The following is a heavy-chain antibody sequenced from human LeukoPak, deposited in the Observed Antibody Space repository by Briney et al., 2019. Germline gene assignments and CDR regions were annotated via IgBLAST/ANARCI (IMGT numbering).Heavy chain of an antibody. V-gene: IGHV4-61*02. J-gene: IGHJ6*03. D-gene: IGHD6-19*01. CDR1: GGSISSGSYY. CDR2: IYTSGST. Sequence: SETLSLTCTVSGGSISSGSYYWSWIRQPAGKGLEWIGRIYTSGSTNYNPSLKSRVTISVDTSKNQFSLKLSSVTAADTAVYYCARVGADSSGWYDYYYYYMDVWGKGTTVTVSS. CDR3: ARVGADSSGWYDYYYYYMDV.